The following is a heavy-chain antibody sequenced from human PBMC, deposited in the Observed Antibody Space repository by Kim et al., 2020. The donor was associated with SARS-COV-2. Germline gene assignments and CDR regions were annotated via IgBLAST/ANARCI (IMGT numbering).Heavy chain of an antibody. V-gene: IGHV3-23*01. CDR3: AKVVLYSGSYLSDY. CDR2: ISGSGGST. D-gene: IGHD1-26*01. CDR1: GFTFSSYA. J-gene: IGHJ4*02. Sequence: GGSLRLSCAASGFTFSSYAMSWVRQAPGKGLEWVSAISGSGGSTYYADSVKGRFTISRDNSKNTLYLQMNSLRAEDTAVYYCAKVVLYSGSYLSDYWGQGTLVTVSS.